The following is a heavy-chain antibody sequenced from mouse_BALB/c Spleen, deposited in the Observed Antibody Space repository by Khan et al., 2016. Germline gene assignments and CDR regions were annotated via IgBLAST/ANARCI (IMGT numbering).Heavy chain of an antibody. D-gene: IGHD2-1*01. J-gene: IGHJ2*01. V-gene: IGHV1-87*01. CDR3: ARSGGNYYFDY. CDR2: IYPGDDDT. CDR1: GYTFTSYW. Sequence: QVQLKQSGAELARPGASVKLSCKASGYTFTSYWMQWVKQRPGQGLEWIGAIYPGDDDTRNTQKFLGKATLTADKSSSTAYMQLSSLASEDSAVXYCARSGGNYYFDYWGQGTTLTVSS.